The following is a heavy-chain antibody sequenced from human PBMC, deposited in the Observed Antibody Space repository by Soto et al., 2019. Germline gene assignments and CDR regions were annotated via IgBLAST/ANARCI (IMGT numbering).Heavy chain of an antibody. V-gene: IGHV3-15*07. Sequence: GGSLRLSCAASGFIFSKAWMNWVRQSPGKGLEWVGRIKSNTDGGTADYTAPVTDRFTISRDDSKNTLYLQMSSLKTEDTGVYYCTFGVVGPPTYSWGRGSLVSVSS. CDR2: IKSNTDGGTA. D-gene: IGHD2-15*01. J-gene: IGHJ4*02. CDR1: GFIFSKAW. CDR3: TFGVVGPPTYS.